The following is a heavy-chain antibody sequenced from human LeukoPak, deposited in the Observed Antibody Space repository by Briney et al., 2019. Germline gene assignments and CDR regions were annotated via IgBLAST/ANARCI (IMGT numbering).Heavy chain of an antibody. D-gene: IGHD3-22*01. V-gene: IGHV3-20*04. CDR2: INWNGGST. J-gene: IGHJ6*03. CDR1: GFTFDDYG. CDR3: ARDGDYYDNYYMDA. Sequence: GGSLRLSCAASGFTFDDYGMSWVRQAPGKGLEWVSGINWNGGSTGYADSVKGRFTISRDNAKNSLYLQMNSPRAEDTALYYCARDGDYYDNYYMDAWGKGTTVTVSS.